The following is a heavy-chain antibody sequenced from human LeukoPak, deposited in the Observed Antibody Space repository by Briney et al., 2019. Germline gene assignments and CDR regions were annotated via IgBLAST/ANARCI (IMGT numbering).Heavy chain of an antibody. Sequence: SETLSLTCTASGGSISSGGYYWSWIRQHPGKGLEWIGSVYYSGSTYYNPSLKSRVTISVDTSKNQFSLKLNSVTAADTAVYYCARRSITGTTVDYWGQGTLVTVSS. J-gene: IGHJ4*02. D-gene: IGHD1-7*01. CDR2: VYYSGST. CDR1: GGSISSGGYY. V-gene: IGHV4-39*01. CDR3: ARRSITGTTVDY.